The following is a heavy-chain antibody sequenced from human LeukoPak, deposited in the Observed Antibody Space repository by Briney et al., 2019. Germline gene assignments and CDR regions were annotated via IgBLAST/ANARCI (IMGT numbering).Heavy chain of an antibody. V-gene: IGHV5-51*01. CDR1: GHSFTNHW. CDR2: INLGDSDT. CDR3: ARRPYSGSPNWFDP. J-gene: IGHJ5*02. D-gene: IGHD1-26*01. Sequence: GGSLRLSCEASGHSFTNHWIGWVRQMPGKGLEWMGIINLGDSDTKYSPSFQGQVTISLDKSISTAYLQWRSLKASDTAMYYCARRPYSGSPNWFDPWGQGTLVTVSS.